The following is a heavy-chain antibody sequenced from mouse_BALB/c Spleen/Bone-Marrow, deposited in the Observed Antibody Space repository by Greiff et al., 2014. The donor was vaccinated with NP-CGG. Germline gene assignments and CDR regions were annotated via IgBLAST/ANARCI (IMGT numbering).Heavy chain of an antibody. CDR3: SRRQSGNYAMDY. CDR2: TSNGGTFT. Sequence: EVQLVESGGDLVKPGGSLKLPCAASGFTFSSYGFFWVRQTPDKRLEWVATTSNGGTFTYYPDSVKGRFTISRDNAKNTLYLQMSSLKSEDTAMYYCSRRQSGNYAMDYWGQGTSVTVSS. V-gene: IGHV5-6*01. CDR1: GFTFSSYG. J-gene: IGHJ4*01.